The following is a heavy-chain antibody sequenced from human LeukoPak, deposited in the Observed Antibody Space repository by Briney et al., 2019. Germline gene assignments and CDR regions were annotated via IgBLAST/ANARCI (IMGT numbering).Heavy chain of an antibody. D-gene: IGHD6-13*01. J-gene: IGHJ6*02. CDR2: ISSSSNYV. CDR1: GFTFSSYS. Sequence: GGSLRLSCAASGFTFSSYSMNWVRQAPGKGPEWVSSISSSSNYVFYADSVKGRITISRDNAKNSLYLQINSLRAEDTAVYYCARDPRGAAGTYGMDVWGQGTTVTVPS. CDR3: ARDPRGAAGTYGMDV. V-gene: IGHV3-21*01.